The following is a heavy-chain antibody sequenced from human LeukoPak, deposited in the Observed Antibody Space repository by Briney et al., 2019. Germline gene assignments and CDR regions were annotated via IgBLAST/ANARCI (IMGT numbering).Heavy chain of an antibody. V-gene: IGHV3-30*02. Sequence: GGSLRLSCAASGFTFSSYGMHWVRQAPGKGLEWVAFIRYDGSNKYYADSVKGRFTISRDNSKNTLYLQMNSLRAEDTAVYYCARPWVLEMATIDWYFDLWGRGTLVTVSS. CDR3: ARPWVLEMATIDWYFDL. J-gene: IGHJ2*01. CDR1: GFTFSSYG. CDR2: IRYDGSNK. D-gene: IGHD5-24*01.